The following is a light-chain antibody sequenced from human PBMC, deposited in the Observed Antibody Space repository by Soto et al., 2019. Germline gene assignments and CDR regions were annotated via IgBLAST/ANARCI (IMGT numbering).Light chain of an antibody. CDR2: GAS. Sequence: EIVLTQSPGALSLSPGERATLSCRASQSVSSSYLAWYQQKPGQAPRLLIYGASSRATGIPDRFSGSGSGTDFTLTISSLQPDDFATYYCQHYKMYSPWTFGQGTKVDI. V-gene: IGKV3-20*01. CDR3: QHYKMYSPWT. J-gene: IGKJ1*01. CDR1: QSVSSSY.